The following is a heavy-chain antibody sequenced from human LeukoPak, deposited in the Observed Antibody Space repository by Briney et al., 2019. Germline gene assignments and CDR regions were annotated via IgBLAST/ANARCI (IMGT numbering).Heavy chain of an antibody. V-gene: IGHV3-33*01. D-gene: IGHD2-2*01. J-gene: IGHJ2*01. Sequence: GGSLRLSCVASGFSFSSYGILWVRQAPGKGLEWGSVIWYDGSNEHYAESVKGRFTISRDNSKNTVFLQMKSLRVEDTAVYYCARNPQLLPDWNFDLWGRGTLVTVSS. CDR3: ARNPQLLPDWNFDL. CDR1: GFSFSSYG. CDR2: IWYDGSNE.